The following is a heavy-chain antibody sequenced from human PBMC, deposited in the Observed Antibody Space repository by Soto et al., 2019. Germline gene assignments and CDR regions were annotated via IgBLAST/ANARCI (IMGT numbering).Heavy chain of an antibody. CDR3: ARARFQVLYGKPCFDS. CDR1: GGSITTGGSY. CDR2: IYHSGNT. J-gene: IGHJ5*01. Sequence: QVQLQESGPGLVKPSQTLSLTCTVSGGSITTGGSYWSWIRQHPGKGLEWIGNIYHSGNTYYNPSLKSRLTISVDTSKNHFSLMVDSVTAADTAVYYCARARFQVLYGKPCFDSWGQGTLVTVSS. V-gene: IGHV4-31*03. D-gene: IGHD2-2*02.